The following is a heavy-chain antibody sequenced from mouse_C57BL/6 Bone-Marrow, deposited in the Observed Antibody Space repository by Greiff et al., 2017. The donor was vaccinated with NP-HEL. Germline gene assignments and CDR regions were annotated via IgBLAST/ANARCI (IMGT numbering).Heavy chain of an antibody. D-gene: IGHD1-1*01. CDR3: SRNSLLLRSVGGFAY. CDR2: LWSGGST. Sequence: VQLQESGPGLVQPSQSLSITCTVSGFSFTSYGVHWVRQSPVKGLEWLGVLWSGGSTDYNAAFISSLIISKDNSKSQVFFKMNRLQADDTAIYYCSRNSLLLRSVGGFAYWGQGTLVTVSA. J-gene: IGHJ3*01. V-gene: IGHV2-2*01. CDR1: GFSFTSYG.